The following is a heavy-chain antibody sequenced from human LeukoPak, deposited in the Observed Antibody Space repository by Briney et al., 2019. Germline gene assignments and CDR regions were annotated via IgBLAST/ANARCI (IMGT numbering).Heavy chain of an antibody. V-gene: IGHV3-66*01. CDR2: IYSGGST. CDR3: ARGGPAAGRFDY. J-gene: IGHJ4*02. Sequence: GGSLRLSCAVSGFTVSSNYMSWVRQAPGKGLEWVSVIYSGGSTYYADSVKGRFTISRDNSKNTLYLQMNSLRAEDTAVYYCARGGPAAGRFDYWGQGTLVTVSS. D-gene: IGHD6-13*01. CDR1: GFTVSSNY.